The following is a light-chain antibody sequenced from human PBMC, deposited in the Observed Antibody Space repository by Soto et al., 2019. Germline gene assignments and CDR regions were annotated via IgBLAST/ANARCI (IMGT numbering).Light chain of an antibody. Sequence: SSGTVSLSPGERATLSCRASQSVSSSSLAWYQQRPGQAPRLLIFTASSRATGTPDRFSGSGSGTDFTLTISRLEPEDFAVYYCQLYGSSPPYIFGPGTKVDIK. CDR3: QLYGSSPPYI. V-gene: IGKV3-20*01. J-gene: IGKJ2*01. CDR2: TAS. CDR1: QSVSSSS.